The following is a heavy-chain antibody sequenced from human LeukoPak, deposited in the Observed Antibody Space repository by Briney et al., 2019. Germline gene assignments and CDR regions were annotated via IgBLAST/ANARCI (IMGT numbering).Heavy chain of an antibody. D-gene: IGHD6-13*01. CDR2: INPNSGGT. CDR1: GYTFTHYY. CDR3: ARDSVIAAAGQGWFDP. Sequence: ASVTVSCKASGYTFTHYYMHWVRQAPGQGLEGMGWINPNSGGTNYAQKFQGRVTMTRDTSISTAYMELSRLRSDDTAVYYCARDSVIAAAGQGWFDPWGQGTLVTGSS. J-gene: IGHJ5*02. V-gene: IGHV1-2*02.